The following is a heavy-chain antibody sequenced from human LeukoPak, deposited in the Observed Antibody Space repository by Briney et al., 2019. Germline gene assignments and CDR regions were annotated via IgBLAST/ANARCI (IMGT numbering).Heavy chain of an antibody. CDR3: ARAKYQLLQRYYYYYMDV. Sequence: GGSLRLSCAASGFTFSDYYMSWIRQAPGKGLEWVSYISSSGSTIYYADSVKGRFTISRDNAKNSLYLQINSQRAEDTAVYNCARAKYQLLQRYYYYYMDVWGKGTRVTVSS. J-gene: IGHJ6*03. CDR1: GFTFSDYY. V-gene: IGHV3-11*01. D-gene: IGHD2-2*01. CDR2: ISSSGSTI.